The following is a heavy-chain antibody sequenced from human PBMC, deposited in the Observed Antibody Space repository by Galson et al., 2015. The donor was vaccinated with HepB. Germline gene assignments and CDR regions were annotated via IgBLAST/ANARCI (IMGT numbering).Heavy chain of an antibody. CDR3: AKTAAGTYYYMDV. D-gene: IGHD6-13*01. Sequence: SLRLSCAASGFTFSSYGMHWVRQAPGKGLEWVAVISYDGSNKYYADSVKGRFTISRDNSKNTLYLQMNSLRAEDTAVYYCAKTAAGTYYYMDVWGKGTTVTVSS. J-gene: IGHJ6*03. CDR1: GFTFSSYG. CDR2: ISYDGSNK. V-gene: IGHV3-30*18.